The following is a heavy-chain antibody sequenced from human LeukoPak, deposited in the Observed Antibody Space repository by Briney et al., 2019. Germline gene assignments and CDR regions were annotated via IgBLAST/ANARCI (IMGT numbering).Heavy chain of an antibody. J-gene: IGHJ4*02. Sequence: SETLSLTCTVSNGPTNTYQWTWIRQPPGRGLEWIGNIHYSGSANYNPSLKRRIIISVDTSKNQLSLKLRTVTAADTALYYCARVGVDDSGNILKYIFGYWGQGTLVTVSS. CDR3: ARVGVDDSGNILKYIFGY. D-gene: IGHD4-23*01. CDR1: NGPTNTYQ. V-gene: IGHV4-59*01. CDR2: IHYSGSA.